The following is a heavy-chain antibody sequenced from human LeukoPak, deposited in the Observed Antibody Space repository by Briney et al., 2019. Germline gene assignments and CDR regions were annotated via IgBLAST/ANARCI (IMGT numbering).Heavy chain of an antibody. V-gene: IGHV3-48*04. CDR2: ISSSSSNI. Sequence: GGSLRLSCAASGFTFSSYSMNWVRQAPGKGLEWVSYISSSSSNIYYADSVKGRFTISRDNAKNSLYLQMNSLRAGDTAVYYCAREAAGYYYYMDVWGKGTTVTVSS. J-gene: IGHJ6*03. D-gene: IGHD2-15*01. CDR3: AREAAGYYYYMDV. CDR1: GFTFSSYS.